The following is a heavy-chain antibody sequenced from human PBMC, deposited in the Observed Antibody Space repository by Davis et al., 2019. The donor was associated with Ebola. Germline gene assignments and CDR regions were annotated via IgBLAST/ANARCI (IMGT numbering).Heavy chain of an antibody. V-gene: IGHV3-33*01. CDR2: IWFDGDYK. CDR3: ARDLAGSYPDY. J-gene: IGHJ4*01. Sequence: SLNISCVVSGFSISNYGMQWLRQAPGKGLEWVALIWFDGDYKYYADSVRGRFTISRDNSKNTLYLQMDSLGAEDTAVYYCARDLAGSYPDYWGQGTLVTVSP. CDR1: GFSISNYG. D-gene: IGHD3-10*01.